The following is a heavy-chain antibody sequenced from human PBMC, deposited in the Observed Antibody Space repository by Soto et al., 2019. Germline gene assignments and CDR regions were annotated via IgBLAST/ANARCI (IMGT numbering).Heavy chain of an antibody. Sequence: QVQLVQSGAAVKKPGSSVKVSCKASGGIFSTYAISWLRQAPGQGLEWMGGIIPLFGTPNYAQRFQGRVTITADESTSTAYMELSRLRYEDTAVYYCARDRDDYGSGNYYNRIDFWGQGTLVTVSS. D-gene: IGHD3-10*01. CDR3: ARDRDDYGSGNYYNRIDF. V-gene: IGHV1-69*01. CDR1: GGIFSTYA. CDR2: IIPLFGTP. J-gene: IGHJ4*02.